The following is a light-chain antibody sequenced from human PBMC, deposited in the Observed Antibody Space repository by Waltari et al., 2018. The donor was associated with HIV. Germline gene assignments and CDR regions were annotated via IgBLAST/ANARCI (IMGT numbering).Light chain of an antibody. V-gene: IGLV1-47*01. CDR1: SSNIGSNY. J-gene: IGLJ2*01. CDR2: RNN. CDR3: AAWGNSLSLL. Sequence: QSVLTQTPSASGTPGQKVTISCSGSSSNIGSNYVYWYQQLPGTAPKLLIYRNNQRPSGVTDRFSGSKSGTSASLAISGLRSEDEADYYCAAWGNSLSLLFGGGTKLTVL.